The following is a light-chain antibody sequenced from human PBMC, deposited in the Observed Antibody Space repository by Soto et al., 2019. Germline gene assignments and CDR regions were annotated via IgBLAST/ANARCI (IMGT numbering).Light chain of an antibody. V-gene: IGLV1-44*01. J-gene: IGLJ3*02. CDR2: SND. Sequence: QSVLTQAPSASGTPGQRVTLSCSGSSSNIGSNTVSWYQQVPGTAPKLLIYSNDQRPSGVTDRFSGSKSGTSASLAIGGLQSEAEADYYCAAWDDSLNGWVFGGGTKLTVL. CDR1: SSNIGSNT. CDR3: AAWDDSLNGWV.